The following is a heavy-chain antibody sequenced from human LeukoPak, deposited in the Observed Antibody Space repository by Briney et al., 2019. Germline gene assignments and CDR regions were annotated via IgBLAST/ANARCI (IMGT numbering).Heavy chain of an antibody. V-gene: IGHV1-18*01. CDR3: ASMDNGTRDAFDI. CDR2: ISAYNGNT. D-gene: IGHD1-14*01. CDR1: GYTFTSYG. J-gene: IGHJ3*02. Sequence: ASVKVSCKASGYTFTSYGISWVRQALGQGLEWMGWISAYNGNTNYAQKLQGRVTMTTDTSTSTAYMELRSLRSDDTAVYYCASMDNGTRDAFDIWGQGTMVTVSS.